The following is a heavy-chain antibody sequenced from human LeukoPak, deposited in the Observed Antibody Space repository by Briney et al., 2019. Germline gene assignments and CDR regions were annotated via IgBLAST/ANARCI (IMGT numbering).Heavy chain of an antibody. CDR2: ISAYNGNT. D-gene: IGHD3-9*01. J-gene: IGHJ3*02. V-gene: IGHV1-18*01. CDR1: GYTFTSYG. CDR3: ARPYYDILTGYETGAFDI. Sequence: ASVKVSCKASGYTFTSYGISWVRQAPGQGLEWMGWISAYNGNTNYAQKLQGRVTMTTDTSTSTAYMVLRSLRSDDTAVYYCARPYYDILTGYETGAFDIWGQGTMVTVSS.